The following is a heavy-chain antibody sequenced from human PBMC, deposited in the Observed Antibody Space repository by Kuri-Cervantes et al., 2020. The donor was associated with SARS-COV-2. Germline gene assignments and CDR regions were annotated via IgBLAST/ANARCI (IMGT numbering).Heavy chain of an antibody. D-gene: IGHD3-3*01. V-gene: IGHV3-30*18. CDR1: GFTFSSYG. CDR3: AKDFWSGYYYFDY. Sequence: GESLKISCAASGFTFSSYGMHWVRQAPGKGLEWVAVISYDGSNKYYADSVKGRFTISRDNSKNTLYLQMNSLRAEDTAVYYCAKDFWSGYYYFDYWGQGTLVTVSS. CDR2: ISYDGSNK. J-gene: IGHJ4*02.